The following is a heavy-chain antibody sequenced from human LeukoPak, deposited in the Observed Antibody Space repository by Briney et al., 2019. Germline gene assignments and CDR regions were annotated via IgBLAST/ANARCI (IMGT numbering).Heavy chain of an antibody. CDR1: GFTFDDYA. V-gene: IGHV3-43D*04. D-gene: IGHD3-10*01. J-gene: IGHJ6*03. CDR2: ISWDGGST. CDR3: AKDGPYGSGSYSYYMDV. Sequence: PGGSLRLSCAASGFTFDDYAMHWVRQAPGKGLEWVSLISWDGGSTYYADSVEGRFTISRDNSKNSLYLQMNSLRAEDTALYYCAKDGPYGSGSYSYYMDVWGKGTTVTVSS.